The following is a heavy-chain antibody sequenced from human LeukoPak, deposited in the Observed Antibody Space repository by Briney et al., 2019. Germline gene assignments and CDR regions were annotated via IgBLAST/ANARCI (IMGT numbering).Heavy chain of an antibody. V-gene: IGHV4-38-2*01. CDR3: ARQTDYDPSSGYSTKVTTFDY. Sequence: PSETLSLTCAVSGYSISRGYFWGWIRQPPGKGLEWIGTLYHSGTAYHSPSLKSRVTLSVNTSKNQFSLRLTSVTAADTAVYYCARQTDYDPSSGYSTKVTTFDYWGQGILVTVSS. CDR2: LYHSGTA. D-gene: IGHD3-3*01. J-gene: IGHJ4*02. CDR1: GYSISRGYF.